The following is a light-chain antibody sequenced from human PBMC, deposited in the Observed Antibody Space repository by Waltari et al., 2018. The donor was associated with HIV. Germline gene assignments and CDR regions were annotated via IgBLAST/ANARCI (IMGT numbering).Light chain of an antibody. V-gene: IGLV1-40*01. Sequence: QSVLTQPPSVSGAPGQGVTISCTGSRSNIGAGYDVHWYQQVPRAAPKPLIYGNSNRPSGVPERFSGSKSGTSASLAITGLQAEDEADYYCQAYDSSLSGYVFGSGTKVTVL. CDR1: RSNIGAGYD. J-gene: IGLJ1*01. CDR2: GNS. CDR3: QAYDSSLSGYV.